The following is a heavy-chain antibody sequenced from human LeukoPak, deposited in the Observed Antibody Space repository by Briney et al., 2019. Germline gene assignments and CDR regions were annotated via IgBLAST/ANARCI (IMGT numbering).Heavy chain of an antibody. D-gene: IGHD2-21*01. V-gene: IGHV4-59*01. CDR1: GGSISSYY. J-gene: IGHJ5*02. CDR3: ASGLRRDWFDP. Sequence: SETLSLTCTVSGGSISSYYWSWIRQSPGKGLEWIGFIYYSGNTNSNPSLKSRVTMSVDTSKNQFTLRLTSVTAADTAVYYCASGLRRDWFDPWGQGTLVTVSS. CDR2: IYYSGNT.